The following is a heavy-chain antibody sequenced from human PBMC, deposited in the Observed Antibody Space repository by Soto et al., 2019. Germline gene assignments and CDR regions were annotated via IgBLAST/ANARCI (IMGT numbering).Heavy chain of an antibody. CDR1: GFTFSDYY. J-gene: IGHJ3*02. D-gene: IGHD3-22*01. CDR2: ISSSSSYT. CDR3: ARGGGVVVVSYAFDI. V-gene: IGHV3-11*05. Sequence: QVQLVESGRGLVKPGGSLRLSCAASGFTFSDYYMSWIRQAPGKGLEWVSYISSSSSYTNYADSVKGRFTISRDNAKNSLYLQMNSLRAEDTAVYYCARGGGVVVVSYAFDIWGQGTMVTVSS.